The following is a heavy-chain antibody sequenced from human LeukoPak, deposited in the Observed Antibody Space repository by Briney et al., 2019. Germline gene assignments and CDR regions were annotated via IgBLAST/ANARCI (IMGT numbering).Heavy chain of an antibody. CDR2: INPNSGGT. CDR1: GYTFTGYY. J-gene: IGHJ4*02. Sequence: ASVKVSCKASGYTFTGYYMHWVRQAPGQGLEWMGWINPNSGGTSYAQKFQGRVTMTRDTSTSTVYMELSSLRSEDTAVYYCASRAAAGTPYFDYWGQGTLVTVSS. V-gene: IGHV1-2*02. D-gene: IGHD6-13*01. CDR3: ASRAAAGTPYFDY.